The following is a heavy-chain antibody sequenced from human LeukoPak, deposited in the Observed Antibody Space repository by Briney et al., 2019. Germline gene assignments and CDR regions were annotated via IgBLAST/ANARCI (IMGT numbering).Heavy chain of an antibody. J-gene: IGHJ6*03. V-gene: IGHV3-20*04. Sequence: GGSLRLSCAASGFTFDDYGMSWVRQAPGKGLEWVSGINWNGGSTGYADSVKGRFTISRGNAKNSLYLQMNSLRAEDTALYYCARVSWPDYYYYYMDVWGKGTTVTVSS. CDR1: GFTFDDYG. D-gene: IGHD6-13*01. CDR2: INWNGGST. CDR3: ARVSWPDYYYYYMDV.